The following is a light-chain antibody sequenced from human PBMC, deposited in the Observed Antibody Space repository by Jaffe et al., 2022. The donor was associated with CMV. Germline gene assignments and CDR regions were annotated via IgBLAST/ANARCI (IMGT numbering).Light chain of an antibody. J-gene: IGKJ2*01. Sequence: DIVMTQSPDSLAVSLGERATINCRSSQSVLYNNKNYLAWYQQKPGQPPKLLIYWASTRESGVPDRFSGSGSGTDFTLTISSLQAEDVAVYYCQRYYSTPPTYTFGQGTKLEIK. V-gene: IGKV4-1*01. CDR2: WAS. CDR1: QSVLYNNKNY. CDR3: QRYYSTPPTYT.